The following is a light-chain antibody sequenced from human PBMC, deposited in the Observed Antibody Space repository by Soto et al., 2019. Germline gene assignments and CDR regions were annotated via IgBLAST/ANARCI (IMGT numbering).Light chain of an antibody. V-gene: IGLV4-69*01. J-gene: IGLJ1*01. CDR3: QTWGTGIRV. CDR2: LNSDGSH. Sequence: QSVLTQSPSASASLGASVKLTCTLSSGHSNYAIAWHQQQPEKGPRYLMKLNSDGSHRKGDGIPDRFSGSSSGAERYLTISGLQSEDEADYYCQTWGTGIRVFGTGTKLTVL. CDR1: SGHSNYA.